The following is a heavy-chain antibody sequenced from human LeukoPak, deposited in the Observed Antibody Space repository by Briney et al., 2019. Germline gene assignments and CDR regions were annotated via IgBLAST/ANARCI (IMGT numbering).Heavy chain of an antibody. J-gene: IGHJ3*02. CDR3: ARDSYDYVWGSYRLDAFDI. D-gene: IGHD3-16*02. V-gene: IGHV3-33*01. Sequence: GRSLRLSCAASGFTFSSYGMHWVRQAPGKGLEWVAVIWYDGSNKYYVDSVKGRFTIPRDNSKNTLYLQMNSLRAEDTAVYYCARDSYDYVWGSYRLDAFDIWGQGTMVTVSS. CDR1: GFTFSSYG. CDR2: IWYDGSNK.